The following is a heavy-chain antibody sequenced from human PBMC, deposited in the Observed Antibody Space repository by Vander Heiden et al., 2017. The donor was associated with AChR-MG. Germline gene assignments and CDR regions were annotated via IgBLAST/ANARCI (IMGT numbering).Heavy chain of an antibody. Sequence: QVQLVQSGAEVKKPGASVKVSCKASGYTFTSYATHWVRQAPGQRLEWMGWINAGNGNTKYSQKFQGRVTITRDTSASTAYMELSSLRSEDTAVYYCARSPPVTASYYYYGMDVWGQGTTVTVSS. CDR1: GYTFTSYA. CDR3: ARSPPVTASYYYYGMDV. V-gene: IGHV1-3*01. D-gene: IGHD2-21*02. CDR2: INAGNGNT. J-gene: IGHJ6*02.